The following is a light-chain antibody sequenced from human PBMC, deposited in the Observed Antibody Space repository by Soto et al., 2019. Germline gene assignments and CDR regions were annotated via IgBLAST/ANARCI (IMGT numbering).Light chain of an antibody. Sequence: QSALTQPASVSGSPGQSITISCTGTSSDVGASNYVSWYQHHPGKAPKLMIYEVTNRPSGISNRFSGSKSGNTASLTISGLQAEDEADYYCSSYTSSSTYVFGTGTKVTVL. J-gene: IGLJ1*01. CDR2: EVT. CDR3: SSYTSSSTYV. V-gene: IGLV2-14*01. CDR1: SSDVGASNY.